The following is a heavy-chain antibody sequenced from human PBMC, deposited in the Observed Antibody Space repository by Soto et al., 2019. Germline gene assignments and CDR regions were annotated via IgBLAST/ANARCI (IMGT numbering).Heavy chain of an antibody. CDR2: IIPIFGTA. V-gene: IGHV1-69*06. Sequence: QVQLVQSGAEVKKPGSSVKVSCKASGGTFSSYAISWVRQAPGQGLEWMGGIIPIFGTANYAQKFQGRVTITADKSTSTAYMELSSLRSEVTAVYYCARGRGIAAAGYYYYGMDVWGQGTTVTVSS. CDR1: GGTFSSYA. J-gene: IGHJ6*02. D-gene: IGHD6-13*01. CDR3: ARGRGIAAAGYYYYGMDV.